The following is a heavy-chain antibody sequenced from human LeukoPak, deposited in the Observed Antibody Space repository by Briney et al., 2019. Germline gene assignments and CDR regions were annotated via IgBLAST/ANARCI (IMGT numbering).Heavy chain of an antibody. J-gene: IGHJ4*02. D-gene: IGHD2-21*02. CDR1: GFTFSSYA. V-gene: IGHV3-33*08. Sequence: GGSLRLSCAASGFTFSSYAMHRVRQAPGKGLEWVAIIWYDGSEEYYADSVKGRFTISKDNLKNTLYLQMNSLRAEDTAVYYCATLSFGDTDYWGQGTVVTVSS. CDR2: IWYDGSEE. CDR3: ATLSFGDTDY.